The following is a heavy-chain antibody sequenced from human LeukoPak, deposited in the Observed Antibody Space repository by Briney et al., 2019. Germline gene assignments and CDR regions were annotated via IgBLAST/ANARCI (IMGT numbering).Heavy chain of an antibody. CDR1: GFTFSSYE. CDR3: ASIGVVEDAFDI. V-gene: IGHV3-48*03. Sequence: GGSLTLSCAASGFTFSSYEMNWVRQAPGKGLEWVSYISSSGSTIYYADSVKGRFTISRDNAKNSLYLQMNSLRAEDTAVYYCASIGVVEDAFDIWGQGTMVTVSS. D-gene: IGHD2-21*01. CDR2: ISSSGSTI. J-gene: IGHJ3*02.